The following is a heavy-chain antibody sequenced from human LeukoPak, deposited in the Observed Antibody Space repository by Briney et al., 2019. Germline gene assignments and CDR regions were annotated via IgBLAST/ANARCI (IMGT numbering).Heavy chain of an antibody. D-gene: IGHD5-18*01. CDR1: GFTFSSYA. J-gene: IGHJ4*02. CDR2: ITTNGGST. V-gene: IGHV3-64D*09. CDR3: VKGWIQLDY. Sequence: GGSLRLSCSASGFTFSSYATHWVRQPPGKGLEYVSAITTNGGSTNYADSVKGRFTISRDNSKNSLYLRMSSLRGEDTAVYYCVKGWIQLDYWGQGTLVTVSS.